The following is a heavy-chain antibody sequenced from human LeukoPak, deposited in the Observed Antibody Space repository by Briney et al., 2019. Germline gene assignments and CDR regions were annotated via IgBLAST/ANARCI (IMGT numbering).Heavy chain of an antibody. CDR2: IYYRGST. Sequence: SQTLSLTCTVSGGSISSGDYYWSWIRQPPGKGLEWIGYIYYRGSTYYNPSLKSRVTISVDTSKNQLSLKLSSVTAADTAVYYCARLYYDILTGYLEGAFDIWGQGTMVTVSS. CDR1: GGSISSGDYY. V-gene: IGHV4-30-4*01. CDR3: ARLYYDILTGYLEGAFDI. D-gene: IGHD3-9*01. J-gene: IGHJ3*02.